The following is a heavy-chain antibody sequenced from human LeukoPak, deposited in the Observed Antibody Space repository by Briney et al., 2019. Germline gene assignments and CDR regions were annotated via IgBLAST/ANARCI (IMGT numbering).Heavy chain of an antibody. V-gene: IGHV3-23*01. J-gene: IGHJ6*01. Sequence: GGSLRLSCAASGFTFSNFAMSWVRRTPGKGLEWVSGIINSGDTLYGDSVKGRFTISRDNSKNTLYLEMNSLRAEDTAIYYCAKMKGHPLPKYYMDVWGQGTTVTVSS. CDR1: GFTFSNFA. CDR2: IINSGDT. CDR3: AKMKGHPLPKYYMDV. D-gene: IGHD1-26*01.